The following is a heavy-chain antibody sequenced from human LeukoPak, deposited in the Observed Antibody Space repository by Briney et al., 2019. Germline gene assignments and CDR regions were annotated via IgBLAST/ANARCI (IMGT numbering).Heavy chain of an antibody. CDR1: GYTLTDYH. J-gene: IGHJ4*02. Sequence: ASVKVSCKASGYTLTDYHMIWVRQAPGQGLEWMGVINPSSGSTSYTQKFQGRVSMTRDTSTSTVDMELYSLRFEDTAVYYCARGGTETTAPIDYWGQGTLVTVSS. CDR3: ARGGTETTAPIDY. V-gene: IGHV1-46*01. CDR2: INPSSGST. D-gene: IGHD4-17*01.